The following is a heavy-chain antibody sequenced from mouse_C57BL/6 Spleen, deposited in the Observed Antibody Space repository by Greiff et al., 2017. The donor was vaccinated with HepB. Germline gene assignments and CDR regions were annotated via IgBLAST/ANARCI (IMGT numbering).Heavy chain of an antibody. D-gene: IGHD1-1*01. V-gene: IGHV1-50*01. J-gene: IGHJ2*01. CDR2: IDPSDSYT. CDR3: ARFGGSSYGGFDY. CDR1: GYTFTSYW. Sequence: QVQLQQPGAELVKPGASVKLSCKASGYTFTSYWMQWVKQRPGQGLEWIGEIDPSDSYTNYNQKFKGKATLTVDTSSSTAYLQLSSLTSEDSAVYYCARFGGSSYGGFDYWGQSTTLTVSS.